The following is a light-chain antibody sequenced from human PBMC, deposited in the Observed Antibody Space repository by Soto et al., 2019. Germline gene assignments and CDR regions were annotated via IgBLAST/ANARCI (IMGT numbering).Light chain of an antibody. V-gene: IGLV2-14*01. CDR3: SSYTSSTTWV. CDR1: SSDVGAYDY. Sequence: QSALTQPASVSGSPGQSITIPCTGTSSDVGAYDYVSWYQHQPGKAPQLMVYEVSKRPSGISDRFFGSKSGNTASLTISGLQAEDEADYYCSSYTSSTTWVFGGGTKVTVL. CDR2: EVS. J-gene: IGLJ3*02.